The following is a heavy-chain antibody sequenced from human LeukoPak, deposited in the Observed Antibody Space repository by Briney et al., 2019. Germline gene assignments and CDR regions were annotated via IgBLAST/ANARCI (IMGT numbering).Heavy chain of an antibody. Sequence: TGGSLRLSCAASEFTFSDYYMSRIRQAPGKGLEWISYISNDGRTIFSADSVKGRFSISRDNAKNSLFLQMQSLRVEDTAVYYCAREALSRRTPYWYFDLWGRGTLVTVSS. CDR2: ISNDGRTI. CDR3: AREALSRRTPYWYFDL. CDR1: EFTFSDYY. V-gene: IGHV3-11*01. D-gene: IGHD1-14*01. J-gene: IGHJ2*01.